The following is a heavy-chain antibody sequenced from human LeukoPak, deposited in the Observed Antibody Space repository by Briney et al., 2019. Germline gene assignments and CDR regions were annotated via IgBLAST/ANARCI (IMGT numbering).Heavy chain of an antibody. CDR3: AKVGHYDFWTDY. J-gene: IGHJ4*02. Sequence: PSETLSLTCTVSGGSISSGTYYWSRIRQPAGKGLEWIGRISTGERTNYNPSVKSRVTISVDTSKNQFSLKLSSVTAADTAVYYCAKVGHYDFWTDYWDQGTLVTVSS. CDR1: GGSISSGTYY. CDR2: ISTGERT. D-gene: IGHD3-3*01. V-gene: IGHV4-61*02.